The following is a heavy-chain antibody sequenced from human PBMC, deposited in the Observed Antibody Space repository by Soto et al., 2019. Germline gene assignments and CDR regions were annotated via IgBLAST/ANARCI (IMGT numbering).Heavy chain of an antibody. J-gene: IGHJ4*02. Sequence: QVQLVQSGAEVKKPGASVKVSCKASGYTFTSYGISGVRQAPGQGLEWMGWINPYNGNTNYAQKLQGRVTMTTDTSTNTAYRELRSARSAATAVYSCARDWSGIDYWGQGTLVTVSS. CDR2: INPYNGNT. CDR3: ARDWSGIDY. CDR1: GYTFTSYG. D-gene: IGHD1-26*01. V-gene: IGHV1-18*01.